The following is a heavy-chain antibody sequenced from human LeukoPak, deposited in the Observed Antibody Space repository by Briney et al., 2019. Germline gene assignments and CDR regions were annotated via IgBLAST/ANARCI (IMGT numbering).Heavy chain of an antibody. D-gene: IGHD3-22*01. CDR2: TYYRSKWYN. Sequence: SQTLSLTCAISGDSVSSNSAAWNWIRQSPSRGLEWLGRTYYRSKWYNDYAISVKSRITINPDTSKNQFSLQLNSVTPEDTAVYYCARGPRDYYDSSGPELFDYWGRGTLVTVSS. V-gene: IGHV6-1*01. J-gene: IGHJ4*02. CDR3: ARGPRDYYDSSGPELFDY. CDR1: GDSVSSNSAA.